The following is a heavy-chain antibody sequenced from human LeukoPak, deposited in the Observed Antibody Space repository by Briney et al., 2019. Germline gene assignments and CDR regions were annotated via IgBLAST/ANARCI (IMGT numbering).Heavy chain of an antibody. D-gene: IGHD2-15*01. CDR3: ARDRGPYCSGGSCLRSFDY. J-gene: IGHJ4*02. V-gene: IGHV3-21*01. Sequence: GGSLRLSCAASGFTFSSYSMNWVRQAPGKGLEWVSSISSSSSYMYYADSVKGRFTISRDNAKNSLYLQMNSLRAEDTAVYYCARDRGPYCSGGSCLRSFDYWGQGTLVTVSS. CDR2: ISSSSSYM. CDR1: GFTFSSYS.